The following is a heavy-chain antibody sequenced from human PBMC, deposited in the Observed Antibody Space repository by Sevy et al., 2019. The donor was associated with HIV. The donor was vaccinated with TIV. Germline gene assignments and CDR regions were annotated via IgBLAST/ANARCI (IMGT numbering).Heavy chain of an antibody. J-gene: IGHJ6*02. V-gene: IGHV5-51*01. CDR3: AKGARGTLPAHEYYGMDV. Sequence: GESLKISCKCSGYSFTSYWIVWVRQMPGRGLEWMGIIYPGDSDTIYSPSFKGQVTISVDKSSSTAYLQWSRLKASDTARYYCAKGARGTLPAHEYYGMDVWGQGTTVTVSS. CDR2: IYPGDSDT. CDR1: GYSFTSYW.